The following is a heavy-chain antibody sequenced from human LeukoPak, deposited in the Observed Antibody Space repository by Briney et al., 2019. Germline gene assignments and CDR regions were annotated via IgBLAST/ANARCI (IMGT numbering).Heavy chain of an antibody. CDR2: FSGSGGSA. J-gene: IGHJ4*02. CDR3: ARERYYDSLTGYTEGAFDY. D-gene: IGHD3-9*01. Sequence: GGSLRLSCAASGFTFSSHAMSWVRQAPGKGLEWISAFSGSGGSAYYADSVKGRFTISRDNARNSLYLQINSLRAEDAAVYYCARERYYDSLTGYTEGAFDYWGQGTLVAVSS. V-gene: IGHV3-23*01. CDR1: GFTFSSHA.